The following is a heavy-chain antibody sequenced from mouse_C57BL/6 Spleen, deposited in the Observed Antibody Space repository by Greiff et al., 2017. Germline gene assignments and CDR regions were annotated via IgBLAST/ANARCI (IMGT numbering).Heavy chain of an antibody. V-gene: IGHV14-1*01. J-gene: IGHJ2*01. Sequence: VQLQQSGAELVRPGASVKLSCTASGFNIKDYYMHWVKPRPEQGLEWIGRIDPEDGDTEYAPKFQGKATMTADTSSNTAYLQLSSLTSEDTAVYYCTTDYYSNYLDYWGQGTTLTVSS. D-gene: IGHD2-5*01. CDR1: GFNIKDYY. CDR2: IDPEDGDT. CDR3: TTDYYSNYLDY.